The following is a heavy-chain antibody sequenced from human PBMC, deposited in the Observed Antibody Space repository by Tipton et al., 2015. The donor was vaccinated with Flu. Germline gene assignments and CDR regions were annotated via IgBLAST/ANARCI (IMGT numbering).Heavy chain of an antibody. D-gene: IGHD5-24*01. J-gene: IGHJ4*02. CDR3: AGGDGYNFDY. CDR2: IYHSGST. V-gene: IGHV4-38-2*02. Sequence: TLSLTCTVSGYSISGGFYWGWIRQPPGKGLEWIGNIYHSGSTFYNPSLKSRVTISVDTSKNQFSLKLSSVTAADTAVYYCAGGDGYNFDYWGQGTLVTVSS. CDR1: GYSISGGFY.